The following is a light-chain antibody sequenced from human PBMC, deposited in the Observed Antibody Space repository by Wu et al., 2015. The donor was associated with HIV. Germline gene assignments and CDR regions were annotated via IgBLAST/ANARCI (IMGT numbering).Light chain of an antibody. CDR3: QQYGSSPRT. Sequence: EIVLAQSPGTLSLSPGERATLSCRASQSVSTNYLAWYQQKPGQAPRLLIYAASSRATGIPDRFSGSGSGTDFTLTISRLEPEDFAVYYCQQYGSSPRTFGQGTKVGNQT. CDR1: QSVSTNY. J-gene: IGKJ1*01. CDR2: AAS. V-gene: IGKV3-20*01.